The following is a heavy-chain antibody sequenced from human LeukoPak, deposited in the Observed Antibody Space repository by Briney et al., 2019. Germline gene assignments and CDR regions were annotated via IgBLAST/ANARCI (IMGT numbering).Heavy chain of an antibody. Sequence: SETLSLTCAVSGHSIRSGYYWGWIRQPPGKGLEWIGSIYYSGTTHYNPSLKSRVTISVDTSKNQFSLTLSSVTAADTAVYYCARLGYSGSYYKGWYFDLGGRGTLVTVSS. CDR3: ARLGYSGSYYKGWYFDL. CDR1: GHSIRSGYY. CDR2: IYYSGTT. D-gene: IGHD1-26*01. J-gene: IGHJ2*01. V-gene: IGHV4-38-2*01.